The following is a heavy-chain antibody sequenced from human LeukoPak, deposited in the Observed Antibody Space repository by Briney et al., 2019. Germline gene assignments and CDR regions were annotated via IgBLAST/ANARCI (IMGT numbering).Heavy chain of an antibody. V-gene: IGHV3-30*09. D-gene: IGHD1-1*01. CDR3: APKPGPLERRQSRGY. J-gene: IGHJ4*02. CDR1: GFTFSSYA. CDR2: ISYDGSNK. Sequence: GGSLRLSCAASGFTFSSYAMHWVRQAPGKGLEWVAVISYDGSNKYYADSVKGRFAISRDNSKSTLYLQMNSLRAEDTAVYYCAPKPGPLERRQSRGYWGQGTLVTVSS.